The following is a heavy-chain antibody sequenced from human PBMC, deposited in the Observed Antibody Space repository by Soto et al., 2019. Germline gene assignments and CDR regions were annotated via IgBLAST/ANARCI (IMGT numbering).Heavy chain of an antibody. V-gene: IGHV3-23*01. CDR2: ISGSGGST. J-gene: IGHJ5*02. Sequence: VQLLESGGGLVQPGGSLRLSCAASGFTFSSYAMSWVRQAPGKGLEWVSAISGSGGSTYYADSVKGRFTISRDNSKNTLYLQMNSLRAEDTAVYYCAETTYYDFWSGYSWFDPWGQGTLVTVSS. CDR1: GFTFSSYA. D-gene: IGHD3-3*01. CDR3: AETTYYDFWSGYSWFDP.